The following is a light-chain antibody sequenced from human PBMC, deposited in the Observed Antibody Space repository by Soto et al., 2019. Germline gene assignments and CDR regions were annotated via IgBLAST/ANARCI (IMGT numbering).Light chain of an antibody. CDR3: QQGYSSPRT. CDR2: AAS. Sequence: DIQMTQSPSSLAASAGDRVTITCRASQNIDNYLNWFQQKPGKAPKLLIYAASTLHSGVPSRFSGSRSGTDFTLTISSLQPEDFATYYCQQGYSSPRTFGQGTKVEIK. J-gene: IGKJ1*01. CDR1: QNIDNY. V-gene: IGKV1-39*01.